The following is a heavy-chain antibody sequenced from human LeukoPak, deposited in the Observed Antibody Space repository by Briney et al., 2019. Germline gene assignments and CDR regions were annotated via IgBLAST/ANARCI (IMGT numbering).Heavy chain of an antibody. CDR2: IYYSGST. CDR3: ASTGGSYGEYYFDY. D-gene: IGHD1-26*01. J-gene: IGHJ4*02. V-gene: IGHV4-59*01. Sequence: PSETLSLTCTVSGGSISSYYWSWIRQPPGKGLEWIGYIYYSGSTNYNPSLKSRVTISVDTSKNQFSLKLSSVTAADTAVYYCASTGGSYGEYYFDYWGQGTLVTVSS. CDR1: GGSISSYY.